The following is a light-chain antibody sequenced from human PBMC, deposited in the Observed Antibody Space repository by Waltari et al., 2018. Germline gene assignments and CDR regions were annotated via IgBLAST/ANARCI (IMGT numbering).Light chain of an antibody. V-gene: IGKV1-5*03. Sequence: DIQMTQSPSTLSASVADRVTITCRASQSISSWLAWYQQKPGKAPKLLIYKASSLESGVPSRFSGSGGGTEFTLTISSLQPDDFATYYCQQYNSYWTFGQGTKVEIK. J-gene: IGKJ1*01. CDR3: QQYNSYWT. CDR1: QSISSW. CDR2: KAS.